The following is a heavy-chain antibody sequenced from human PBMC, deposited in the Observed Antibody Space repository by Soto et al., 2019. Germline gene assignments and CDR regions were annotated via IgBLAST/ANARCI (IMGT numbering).Heavy chain of an antibody. J-gene: IGHJ4*02. V-gene: IGHV1-18*01. CDR2: ISAYSGNT. CDR1: GYTFLSYG. Sequence: QVQLVQSGVEVKKPGASVKVSCQASGYTFLSYGMSWVRQAPGQGLEWVGWISAYSGNTDYAQRLQDRVTLTTDTSTSTAYMELRNLRSDDTAVYYCARNPSGSSFDSWGQGTLVTVSS. CDR3: ARNPSGSSFDS. D-gene: IGHD1-26*01.